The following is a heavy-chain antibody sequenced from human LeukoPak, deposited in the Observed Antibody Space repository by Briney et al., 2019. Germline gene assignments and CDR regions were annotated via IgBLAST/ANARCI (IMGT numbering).Heavy chain of an antibody. Sequence: GGSLRLSCAASGFTFSSYSMNWVRQAPGKGLEWVSSISSSSSYIYYADSVEGRFTISRDNAKNSLYLQMNSLRAEDTAVYYCARDGRGWFGEFQYYYHYMDVWGKGTTVTVSS. CDR2: ISSSSSYI. CDR1: GFTFSSYS. J-gene: IGHJ6*03. V-gene: IGHV3-21*01. D-gene: IGHD3-10*01. CDR3: ARDGRGWFGEFQYYYHYMDV.